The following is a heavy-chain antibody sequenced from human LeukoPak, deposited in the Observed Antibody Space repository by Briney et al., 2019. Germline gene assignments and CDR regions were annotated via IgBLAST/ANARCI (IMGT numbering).Heavy chain of an antibody. D-gene: IGHD2-15*01. V-gene: IGHV3-23*01. CDR3: AKAPVGYCSGGSCYPWYFQH. CDR2: ISGSGGST. J-gene: IGHJ1*01. Sequence: GGSLRLSCAASGFTFSSYAMSWVRQAPGKGLEWVSAISGSGGSTYYADSVKGRFTISRDNSKNTLYLQMNSLRAEDTALYYCAKAPVGYCSGGSCYPWYFQHWGQGTLVTVSS. CDR1: GFTFSSYA.